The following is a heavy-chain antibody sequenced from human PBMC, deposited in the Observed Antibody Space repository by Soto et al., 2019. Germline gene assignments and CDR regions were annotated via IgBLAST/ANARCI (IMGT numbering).Heavy chain of an antibody. V-gene: IGHV2-5*02. J-gene: IGHJ5*02. CDR1: GFSLSTSGVG. D-gene: IGHD5-12*01. Sequence: SGPTLVNPTQTLTLTCTFSGFSLSTSGVGVGWIRQPPGKALEWLARIYWDDDKRYSPSLKSRLTITKDTSKNQVVLTMTNMDPVDTATYYCPHQGGEWLRFLGWFDPWGQGTLLTVSS. CDR3: PHQGGEWLRFLGWFDP. CDR2: IYWDDDK.